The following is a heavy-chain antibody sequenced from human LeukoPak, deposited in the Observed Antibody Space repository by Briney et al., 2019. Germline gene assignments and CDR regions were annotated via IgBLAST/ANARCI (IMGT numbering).Heavy chain of an antibody. CDR3: ARGSSGYSHSFGMDV. J-gene: IGHJ6*02. Sequence: SETLSLTCTVSGGSISSYYWSWIRQPAGKGLEWIGRIYTSGSTNYNPSLKSRVTMSVDTSKNQFSLKLSSVTAADTAVHYCARGSSGYSHSFGMDVWGQGTTVTVSS. D-gene: IGHD3-22*01. CDR1: GGSISSYY. V-gene: IGHV4-4*07. CDR2: IYTSGST.